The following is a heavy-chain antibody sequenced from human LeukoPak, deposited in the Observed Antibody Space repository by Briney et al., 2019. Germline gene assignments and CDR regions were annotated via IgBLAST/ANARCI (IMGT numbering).Heavy chain of an antibody. J-gene: IGHJ4*02. D-gene: IGHD1-26*01. CDR3: ARGSGYLDY. CDR1: GGSISSYY. V-gene: IGHV4-59*01. CDR2: IHYSGST. Sequence: SETLSLTCTVSGGSISSYYWSWIRQPPGKGLEWIGYIHYSGSTHYNPSLKSRVTISVDTSKNQVSLKLRSVTAADTAVYYCARGSGYLDYWGQGTLVTVSS.